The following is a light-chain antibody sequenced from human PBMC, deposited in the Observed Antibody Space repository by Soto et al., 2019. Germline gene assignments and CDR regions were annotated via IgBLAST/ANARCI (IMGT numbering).Light chain of an antibody. CDR1: QSVSSY. Sequence: EIVLTQSPATLSLSPGERATLSCRASQSVSSYLAWYQQKPGQAPRLLIYDASNRATGIPARFSGSGSGTDFTLTISSLEPEDFALYYCQQRSNWPPYTFGQRTKLEIK. J-gene: IGKJ2*01. CDR2: DAS. CDR3: QQRSNWPPYT. V-gene: IGKV3-11*01.